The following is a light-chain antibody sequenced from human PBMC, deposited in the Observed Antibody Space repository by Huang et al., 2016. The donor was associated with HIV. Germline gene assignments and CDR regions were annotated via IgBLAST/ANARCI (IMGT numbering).Light chain of an antibody. V-gene: IGKV4-1*01. CDR3: QQYYSTPPVT. CDR2: WAS. CDR1: QSVLYRSDTKNY. J-gene: IGKJ5*01. Sequence: DIVMTQSPVSLAVSLGERATINCKSSQSVLYRSDTKNYLAWYQQKPGQPPKRLIYWASTREAEVPDRCSGSGSGKDFTLTISSLQAEDVAFYYCQQYYSTPPVTFGQGTQLEIK.